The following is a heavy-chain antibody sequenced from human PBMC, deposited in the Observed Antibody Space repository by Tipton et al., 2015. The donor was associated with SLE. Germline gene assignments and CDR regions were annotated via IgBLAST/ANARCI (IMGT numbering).Heavy chain of an antibody. V-gene: IGHV3-48*03. CDR3: AREDDSSGFAHNTFDL. CDR1: GFTFSNFE. D-gene: IGHD3-22*01. Sequence: SLRLSCAASGFTFSNFEMNWVRQAPGKGLERVSYISSGDIIYYAGSVKGRFTITRDNAKNSLFLQMNSLRAEDTAVYYCAREDDSSGFAHNTFDLWGQGTVVTVSS. J-gene: IGHJ3*01. CDR2: ISSGDII.